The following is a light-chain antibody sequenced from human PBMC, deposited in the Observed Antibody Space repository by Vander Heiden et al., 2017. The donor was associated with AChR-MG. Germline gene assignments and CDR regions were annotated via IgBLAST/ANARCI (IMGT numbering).Light chain of an antibody. CDR1: QDISNY. J-gene: IGKJ4*01. Sequence: ITQTPSSLSASVGDRVTITCQVSQDISNYLNWYQQKPGKAPRLLIYDASNLATGIPARFSGSGSGTDFTLTISSLEAEDIAAYYCQQYDNRPLTFGGGTKVEIK. V-gene: IGKV1-33*01. CDR3: QQYDNRPLT. CDR2: DAS.